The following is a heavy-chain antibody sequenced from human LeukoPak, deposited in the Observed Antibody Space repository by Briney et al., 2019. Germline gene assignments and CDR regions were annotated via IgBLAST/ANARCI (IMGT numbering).Heavy chain of an antibody. CDR3: ARDGPVAGVELVQ. V-gene: IGHV3-20*04. J-gene: IGHJ4*02. CDR2: ITWNGGIT. CDR1: GFPFDNYG. Sequence: RAGGSLRLSCAASGFPFDNYGMAWVRQAPGKGLEWVSGITWNGGITAYADSVKGRLTISRDNAKNSLYLQMNSLRAEDTALYYCARDGPVAGVELVQWGLGTLVTVSS. D-gene: IGHD6-19*01.